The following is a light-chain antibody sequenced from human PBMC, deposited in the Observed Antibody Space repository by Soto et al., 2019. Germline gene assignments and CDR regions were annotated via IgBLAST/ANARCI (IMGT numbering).Light chain of an antibody. CDR1: ASDVGSYKL. Sequence: QSVLTQPASVSGSPGQSITISCTGTASDVGSYKLVSWYQHHPGKAPKLMIYDDTLRPSGLSNRFSGSRSGNTASLTISGLQAEDEADYYCCSYADGRYVFGTGTKVTVL. V-gene: IGLV2-23*01. CDR2: DDT. J-gene: IGLJ1*01. CDR3: CSYADGRYV.